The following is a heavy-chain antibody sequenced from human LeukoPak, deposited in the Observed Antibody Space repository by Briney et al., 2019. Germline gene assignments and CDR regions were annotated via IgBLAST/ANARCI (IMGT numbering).Heavy chain of an antibody. D-gene: IGHD3-16*02. CDR1: GFTFSSYC. J-gene: IGHJ6*01. CDR2: IKQDESEK. Sequence: GGSLRLSCAASGFTFSSYCMIWVRHAQGKGLQWVANIKQDESEKYYVDSVKGRFTISRDNAKNSLSLQMNALIDEATAVVYCARRSSRLSLFCWGQGAMVSVCS. V-gene: IGHV3-7*01. CDR3: ARRSSRLSLFC.